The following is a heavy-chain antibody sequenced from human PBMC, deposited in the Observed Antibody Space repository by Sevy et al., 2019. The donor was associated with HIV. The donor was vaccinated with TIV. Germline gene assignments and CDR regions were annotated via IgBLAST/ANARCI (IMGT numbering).Heavy chain of an antibody. CDR2: ISYDGSNK. CDR3: AKGITIFGVVIMGYYGMDV. D-gene: IGHD3-3*01. CDR1: GFTFSSYG. J-gene: IGHJ6*02. V-gene: IGHV3-30*18. Sequence: GGSLRLSCAASGFTFSSYGMHWVRQAPGKGLEWVAVISYDGSNKYYADSVKGRFTISRVNSKNTLYLQMNSLRAEDTAVYYCAKGITIFGVVIMGYYGMDVWGQGTTVTVSS.